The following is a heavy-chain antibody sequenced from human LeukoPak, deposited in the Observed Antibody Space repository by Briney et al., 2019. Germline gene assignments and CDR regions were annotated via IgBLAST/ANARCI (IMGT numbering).Heavy chain of an antibody. CDR3: ASGSGSYRTPYYYMDV. CDR1: GFTVSSNY. CDR2: IYSGGST. D-gene: IGHD3-10*01. V-gene: IGHV3-53*01. Sequence: PGGSPRLSCVASGFTVSSNYMSWVRQAPGKGLEWVSVIYSGGSTYYADSVKGRFTISRDNSKNTLYLQMNSLRAEDTAVYYCASGSGSYRTPYYYMDVWGTGTTVTVSS. J-gene: IGHJ6*03.